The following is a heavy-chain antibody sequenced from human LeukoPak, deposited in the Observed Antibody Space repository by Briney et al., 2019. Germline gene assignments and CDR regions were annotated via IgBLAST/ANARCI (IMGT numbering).Heavy chain of an antibody. CDR3: AKGRGTTVTAAANY. D-gene: IGHD4-17*01. J-gene: IGHJ4*02. CDR1: GFTFSSYA. Sequence: GGSLRLSCAASGFTFSSYAMSWVRQAPGKGLEWVSTISGTGGTTYYADSVKGRFTISRDNSKNTLFLQFNSLRADDTAVYYCAKGRGTTVTAAANYWGQGTLVTVSS. V-gene: IGHV3-23*01. CDR2: ISGTGGTT.